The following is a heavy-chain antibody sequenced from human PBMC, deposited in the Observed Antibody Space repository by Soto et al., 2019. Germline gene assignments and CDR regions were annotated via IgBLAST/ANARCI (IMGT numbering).Heavy chain of an antibody. Sequence: QVQLVESGGGVVQPGRSLRLSCAASGFTFSSYAMHWVRQAPGKGLEWVAVISYDGSNKYYADSVKGRFTISRDNSKNTLYLQMNSLRAEDTAVYYCARDASITIFGVVIDNRDLGWFDPWGQGTLVTVSS. CDR3: ARDASITIFGVVIDNRDLGWFDP. J-gene: IGHJ5*02. CDR2: ISYDGSNK. V-gene: IGHV3-30-3*01. CDR1: GFTFSSYA. D-gene: IGHD3-3*01.